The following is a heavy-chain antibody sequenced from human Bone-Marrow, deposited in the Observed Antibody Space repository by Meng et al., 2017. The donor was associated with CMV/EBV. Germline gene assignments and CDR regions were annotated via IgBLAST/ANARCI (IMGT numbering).Heavy chain of an antibody. CDR3: ARGWGTYYRDDGLDY. CDR2: TYYRSKWYN. J-gene: IGHJ4*02. D-gene: IGHD3-22*01. CDR1: GDSVSSNSAA. Sequence: SQTLSLTCAISGDSVSSNSAAWNWIRQSPSRGLEWLGRTYYRSKWYNDYAVSVKSRITINPDTSKNQFSLQLNSVTPEDTAVYHCARGWGTYYRDDGLDYWGQGTLVTVSS. V-gene: IGHV6-1*01.